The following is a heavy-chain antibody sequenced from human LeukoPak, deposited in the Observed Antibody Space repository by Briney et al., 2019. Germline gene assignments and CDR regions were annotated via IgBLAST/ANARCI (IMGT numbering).Heavy chain of an antibody. D-gene: IGHD6-13*01. V-gene: IGHV1-8*01. Sequence: GASVKVSCKASGYTFTSYDINWVRQATGHGLEWMGSMNPNSGNTGYAQKFQGRVTMTRNTSISTAYMELGSLRSEDTAVYYCARDTVHRVAAVEGSYWGQGTLVTVSS. CDR2: MNPNSGNT. J-gene: IGHJ4*02. CDR3: ARDTVHRVAAVEGSY. CDR1: GYTFTSYD.